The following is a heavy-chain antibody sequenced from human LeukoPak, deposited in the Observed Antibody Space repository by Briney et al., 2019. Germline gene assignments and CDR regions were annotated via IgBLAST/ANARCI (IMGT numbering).Heavy chain of an antibody. D-gene: IGHD6-13*01. Sequence: PSETLSLTCTVSDDSISDYYRGWIRQPPGKGLEWIGYFHNSGTSTYNPSLKSRVTISADTSKNQFSLKLNSLTTADTAVYYCAGGMGYSINWYAYWGQGTLVTVSS. V-gene: IGHV4-59*01. CDR1: DDSISDYY. CDR2: FHNSGTS. J-gene: IGHJ5*01. CDR3: AGGMGYSINWYAY.